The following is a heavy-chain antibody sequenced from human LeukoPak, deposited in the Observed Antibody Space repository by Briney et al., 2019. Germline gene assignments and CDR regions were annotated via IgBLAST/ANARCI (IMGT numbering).Heavy chain of an antibody. CDR1: GFTVSSNY. J-gene: IGHJ4*02. D-gene: IGHD6-13*01. Sequence: GGSLRLSCAASGFTVSSNYMSWVRQAPGKGLEWVSVIYSGGSTYYADSVKGRFTISRDNSKNTLYLQMNSLRAEDTAVYYCARAEGRGAAASHFDYWGQGTLVTVSS. CDR3: ARAEGRGAAASHFDY. CDR2: IYSGGST. V-gene: IGHV3-53*01.